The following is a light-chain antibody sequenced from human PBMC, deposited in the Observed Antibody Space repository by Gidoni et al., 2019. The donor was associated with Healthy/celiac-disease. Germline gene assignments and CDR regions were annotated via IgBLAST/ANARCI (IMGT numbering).Light chain of an antibody. CDR1: QSISSW. CDR2: KAS. CDR3: QQYRPEYT. V-gene: IGKV1-5*03. Sequence: IQMTQSPSTLAASVGDRVTITCRASQSISSWLAWYQQKPGKAPKLLIYKASSLESGVPSRFSGSGSGTECTLTISSLQPDDFATYYCQQYRPEYTFGQXTKLGIK. J-gene: IGKJ2*01.